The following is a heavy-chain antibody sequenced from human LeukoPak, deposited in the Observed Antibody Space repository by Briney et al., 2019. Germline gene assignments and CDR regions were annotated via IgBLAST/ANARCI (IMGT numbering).Heavy chain of an antibody. Sequence: SGPTLVHPTPPRTLTCTFFGFALRTSGVGVGWIGQPPAKAVEWLALIQWDDDKRYSQSLKSRLTITTDTSKNQVVLTMTNMDPVDTATYYCAHRFTYYYDSSGSGAFDIWGQGTMVTVSS. CDR2: IQWDDDK. V-gene: IGHV2-5*02. CDR3: AHRFTYYYDSSGSGAFDI. D-gene: IGHD3-22*01. CDR1: GFALRTSGVG. J-gene: IGHJ3*02.